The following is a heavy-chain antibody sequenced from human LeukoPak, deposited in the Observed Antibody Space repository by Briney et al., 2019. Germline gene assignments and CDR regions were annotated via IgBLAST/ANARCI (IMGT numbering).Heavy chain of an antibody. J-gene: IGHJ4*02. V-gene: IGHV3-23*01. D-gene: IGHD3-16*02. CDR2: ISGSGGST. Sequence: GGSLRLSCAASGFTFSSYAMSWVRQAPGKGLEWGSAISGSGGSTYYADSVKGRFTISRHNSKTTLSLQINSLRAEDTAVYYCAKDRAITFGGVIVMSVFDYWGQGTLVTVSS. CDR3: AKDRAITFGGVIVMSVFDY. CDR1: GFTFSSYA.